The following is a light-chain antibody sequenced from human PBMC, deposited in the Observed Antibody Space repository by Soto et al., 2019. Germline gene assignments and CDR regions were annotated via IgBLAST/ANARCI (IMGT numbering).Light chain of an antibody. CDR3: CSYAGSYTAPYV. Sequence: QSVLTQPRSVSGSPGQSVTISCTGTSSVVGGYNYVSWYQQHPGKAPKLMIYDVSKRPSGVPDRFSGSKSGNTASLTISGLQAEDEADYYCCSYAGSYTAPYVFGTGTKVTV. V-gene: IGLV2-11*01. J-gene: IGLJ1*01. CDR1: SSVVGGYNY. CDR2: DVS.